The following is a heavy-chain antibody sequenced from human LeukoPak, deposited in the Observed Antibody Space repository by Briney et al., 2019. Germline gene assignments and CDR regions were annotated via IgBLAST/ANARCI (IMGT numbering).Heavy chain of an antibody. V-gene: IGHV3-48*01. D-gene: IGHD5-12*01. Sequence: GGSLRLSCAASGFTFSSYSMNWVRQAPGKGLEWVSYISSSSSTIYYADSVKGRFTISRDNAKNSLYLQMNSLKTEDTAVYYCTTDDGGYVNYWGQGTLVTVSS. CDR2: ISSSSSTI. CDR3: TTDDGGYVNY. CDR1: GFTFSSYS. J-gene: IGHJ4*02.